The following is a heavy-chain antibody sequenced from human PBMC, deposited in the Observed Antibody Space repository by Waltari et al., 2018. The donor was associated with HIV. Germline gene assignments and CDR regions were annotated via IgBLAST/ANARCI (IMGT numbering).Heavy chain of an antibody. V-gene: IGHV4-38-2*02. CDR3: ARDSSKSVVRGVNPDY. J-gene: IGHJ4*02. Sequence: QVQLQESVPGLVKPSETLSLTCAVSGYSISSGYYWGWIRQTPGKGLEWIGSIYHSGSTYYNPSLKSRVTISVDTSKNQFSLKLSSVTAADTAVYYCARDSSKSVVRGVNPDYWGQGTLVTVSS. CDR1: GYSISSGYY. CDR2: IYHSGST. D-gene: IGHD3-10*01.